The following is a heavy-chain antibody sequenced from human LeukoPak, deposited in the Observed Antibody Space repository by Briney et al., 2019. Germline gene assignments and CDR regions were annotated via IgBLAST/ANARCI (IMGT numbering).Heavy chain of an antibody. J-gene: IGHJ4*02. CDR3: AKDPFGSGWTYYFDY. CDR2: ISYDGSNK. CDR1: GFTAISYV. V-gene: IGHV3-30*18. Sequence: RGSLRLSCAASGFTAISYVMHWVRQAPGKGLEWVAVISYDGSNKYYADSVKGRFTISRDNSKNTLYLQMISLRAEDTAVYYCAKDPFGSGWTYYFDYWGQGAL. D-gene: IGHD6-19*01.